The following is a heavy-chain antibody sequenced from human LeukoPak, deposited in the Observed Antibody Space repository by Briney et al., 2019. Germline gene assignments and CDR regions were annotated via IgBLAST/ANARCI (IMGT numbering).Heavy chain of an antibody. CDR1: GGSFSGYY. J-gene: IGHJ4*02. Sequence: SETLSLTSAVYGGSFSGYYWGWIRHPLGKGLEWIGEINHSDNTDYNPSLKSRVTISVDTSKNQLSLKLSSVTAADPAVYYCARHLRWRTSFSPFDYWGQGTLVTVSS. V-gene: IGHV4-34*01. CDR3: ARHLRWRTSFSPFDY. CDR2: INHSDNT. D-gene: IGHD3/OR15-3a*01.